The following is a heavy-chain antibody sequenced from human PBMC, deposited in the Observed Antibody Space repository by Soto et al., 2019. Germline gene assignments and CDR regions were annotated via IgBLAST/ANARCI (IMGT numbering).Heavy chain of an antibody. CDR3: AKDWGITSGSYYFYWYFDL. Sequence: VQLLESGGGLVQPGGSLRLSCTASGFTFSSYAMSWVRQAPGKGLEWVSAISGSGGSTYYADSVKGRFTISRDNSKNTLYLQMNSLRAEDTAVYYCAKDWGITSGSYYFYWYFDLWGRGTLVTVSS. D-gene: IGHD1-26*01. V-gene: IGHV3-23*01. J-gene: IGHJ2*01. CDR2: ISGSGGST. CDR1: GFTFSSYA.